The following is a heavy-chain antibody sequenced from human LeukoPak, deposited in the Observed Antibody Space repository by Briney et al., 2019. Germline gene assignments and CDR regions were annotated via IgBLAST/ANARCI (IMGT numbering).Heavy chain of an antibody. V-gene: IGHV3-30*18. CDR1: GFTFSSYG. CDR3: AKGRELGIYFDY. Sequence: GGSLRLSCAASGFTFSSYGMHWVRQAPGKGLEWVAVISYDGSNKYYADSVKGRFTISRDNSKNTLYLQMNSLRAEDTAVYYCAKGRELGIYFDYWGQGTLATVSS. CDR2: ISYDGSNK. D-gene: IGHD7-27*01. J-gene: IGHJ4*02.